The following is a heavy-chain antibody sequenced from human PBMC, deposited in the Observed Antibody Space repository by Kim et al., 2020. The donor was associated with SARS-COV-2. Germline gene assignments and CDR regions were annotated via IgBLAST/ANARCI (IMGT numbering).Heavy chain of an antibody. D-gene: IGHD2-21*01. V-gene: IGHV3-49*03. CDR2: IRSKTYGGTA. CDR3: SRPASNSIQTFYFDY. Sequence: GGSLRLSCTASGFTFDDYPLTWFRQAPGKGMEWVGFIRSKTYGGTAEYAAAVKGRFTISRDDSKDAAYLQMSSLKTEDSAIYYCSRPASNSIQTFYFDYWGQGALFTVSS. J-gene: IGHJ4*01. CDR1: GFTFDDYP.